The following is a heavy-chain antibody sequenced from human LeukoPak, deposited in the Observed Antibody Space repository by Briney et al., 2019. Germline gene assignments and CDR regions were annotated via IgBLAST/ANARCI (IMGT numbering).Heavy chain of an antibody. D-gene: IGHD4-17*01. CDR3: ARPAYGDYYFDY. J-gene: IGHJ4*02. CDR1: GFTFSSYV. V-gene: IGHV3-64*01. Sequence: GGSLRLSCAASGFTFSSYVMNWVRQAPGKGLEWVSGISGSGGSTYYANSVKGRFTISRDNSKNTLYLQMGSLRAEDMAVYYCARPAYGDYYFDYWGQGTLVTVSS. CDR2: ISGSGGST.